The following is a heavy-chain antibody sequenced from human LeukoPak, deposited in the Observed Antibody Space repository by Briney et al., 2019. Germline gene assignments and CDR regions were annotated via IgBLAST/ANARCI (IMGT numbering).Heavy chain of an antibody. V-gene: IGHV1-8*02. Sequence: ASVKVSCKASGGTFSSYAISWVRQAPGQGLEWMGWMNPNSGNTGYAQKFQGRVTMTRNTSISTAYMELSSLRSEDTAVYYCALWGVYGLDYWGQGTLVTVSS. CDR3: ALWGVYGLDY. CDR1: GGTFSSYA. CDR2: MNPNSGNT. D-gene: IGHD6-13*01. J-gene: IGHJ4*02.